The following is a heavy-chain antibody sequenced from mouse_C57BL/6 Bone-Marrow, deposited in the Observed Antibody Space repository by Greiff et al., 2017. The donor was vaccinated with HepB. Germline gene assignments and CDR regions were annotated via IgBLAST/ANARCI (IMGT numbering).Heavy chain of an antibody. D-gene: IGHD1-1*01. V-gene: IGHV2-2*01. CDR1: GFSLTSYG. Sequence: VQVVESGPGLVQPSQSLSITCTVSGFSLTSYGVHWVRQSPGKGLEWLGVIWSGGSTDYNAAFISRLSISKDYSKSQVFFKMNSLQADDTAIYYCARVTTVVVHWYFDVWGTGTTVTVSS. CDR2: IWSGGST. CDR3: ARVTTVVVHWYFDV. J-gene: IGHJ1*03.